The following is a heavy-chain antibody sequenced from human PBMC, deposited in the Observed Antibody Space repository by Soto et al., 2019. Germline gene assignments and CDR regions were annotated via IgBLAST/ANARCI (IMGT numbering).Heavy chain of an antibody. D-gene: IGHD6-19*01. Sequence: EVQLLESGGGLVQPGGSLRLSCAASGFTFTTYAMSWVRQAPGKGLEWVSSITGGGGGTYYADSVKGRFTISRDNSKNTLYLQMNSLRAEDTALYYCAKGCLTVAGTSCSWGQGAQVTVSS. V-gene: IGHV3-23*01. CDR1: GFTFTTYA. CDR3: AKGCLTVAGTSCS. J-gene: IGHJ4*02. CDR2: ITGGGGGT.